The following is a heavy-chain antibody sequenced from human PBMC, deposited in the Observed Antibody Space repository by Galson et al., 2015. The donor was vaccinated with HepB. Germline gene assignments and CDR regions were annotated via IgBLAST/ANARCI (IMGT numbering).Heavy chain of an antibody. CDR3: ARDHWAWGITMVLGVLLDL. Sequence: SLRLSCAASGFTFSSYSMNWVRQAPGKGLEWVSSISSSSSYIYYADSVKGRFTISRDNAKNSLYLQMNSLRAEDTAVYYCARDHWAWGITMVLGVLLDLWGRGTLVTVSS. V-gene: IGHV3-21*01. CDR1: GFTFSSYS. J-gene: IGHJ2*01. D-gene: IGHD3-10*01. CDR2: ISSSSSYI.